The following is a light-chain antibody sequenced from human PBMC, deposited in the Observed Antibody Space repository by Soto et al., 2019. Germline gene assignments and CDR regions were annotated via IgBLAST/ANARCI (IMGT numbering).Light chain of an antibody. CDR1: QSVSNDF. CDR2: GAS. CDR3: QQYNNWPRT. Sequence: EIVLTQSPGILSLSPGERATLSCRASQSVSNDFLAWYQQKPGQAPRLLLYGASTRATGLPARFSGTGSETEFTLTISSLQSEDFGVYYCQQYNNWPRTFGQGTKVEIK. V-gene: IGKV3-15*01. J-gene: IGKJ1*01.